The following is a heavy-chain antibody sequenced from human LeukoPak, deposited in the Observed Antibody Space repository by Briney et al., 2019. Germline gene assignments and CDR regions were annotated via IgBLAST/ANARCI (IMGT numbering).Heavy chain of an antibody. CDR3: ARAPCGGDCYSDY. J-gene: IGHJ4*02. Sequence: SETLSLTCTVSGYSISNGYYWGWIRQPPGKGLEWIGSIYHSGSTYYNPSLKSRVTISVDTSKNQFSLKLSSVTAADTAVYYCARAPCGGDCYSDYWGQGTLVTVSS. D-gene: IGHD2-21*02. CDR1: GYSISNGYY. V-gene: IGHV4-38-2*02. CDR2: IYHSGST.